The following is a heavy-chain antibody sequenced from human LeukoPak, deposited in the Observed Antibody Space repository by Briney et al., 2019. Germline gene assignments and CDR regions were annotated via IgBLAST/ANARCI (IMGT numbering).Heavy chain of an antibody. Sequence: GGSLRLSCAASGFTFSRSWMSWVRQAPGKGLEWVSSISSSTSYIYYADSVKGRFTISRDNAKNSLYLQMNSLRAEDTAVYYCAFNSGYSSAWSPDYWGQGTLVTVSS. D-gene: IGHD6-19*01. CDR1: GFTFSRSW. V-gene: IGHV3-21*01. CDR2: ISSSTSYI. CDR3: AFNSGYSSAWSPDY. J-gene: IGHJ4*02.